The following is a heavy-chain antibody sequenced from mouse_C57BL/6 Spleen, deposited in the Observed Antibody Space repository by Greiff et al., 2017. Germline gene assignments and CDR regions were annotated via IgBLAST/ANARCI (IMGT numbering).Heavy chain of an antibody. V-gene: IGHV1-81*01. J-gene: IGHJ4*01. Sequence: QVQLQESGAELARPGASVKLSCTASGFTFTSYGISWVKQRTGQGLEWIGEIYPRSGNTYYNEKFKGKSTLTADKSSSTTYKEPRCLTTEDSAAYDCARSHYYEYDDYAMDYWGQGTSVTVSS. CDR1: GFTFTSYG. D-gene: IGHD2-4*01. CDR2: IYPRSGNT. CDR3: ARSHYYEYDDYAMDY.